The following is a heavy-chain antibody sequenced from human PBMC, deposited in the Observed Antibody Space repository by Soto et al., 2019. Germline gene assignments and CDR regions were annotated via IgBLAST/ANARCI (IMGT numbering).Heavy chain of an antibody. Sequence: PSETLSLTCTVSGGSIGSYYWSWIRQPPGKGLERIGYIYYSGSTSRNPSLKSRVTISIDTSKNQFPLKLSSVTDAERAVYYCARDGNNCNYTAQGDNYYYNGMDVWGQGTTVTVSS. CDR1: GGSIGSYY. V-gene: IGHV4-59*12. CDR3: ARDGNNCNYTAQGDNYYYNGMDV. J-gene: IGHJ6*02. D-gene: IGHD1-7*01. CDR2: IYYSGST.